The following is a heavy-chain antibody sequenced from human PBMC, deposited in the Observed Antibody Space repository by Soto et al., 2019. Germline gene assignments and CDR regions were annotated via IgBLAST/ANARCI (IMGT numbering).Heavy chain of an antibody. CDR3: ARGYEVATITGMDV. V-gene: IGHV1-2*04. Sequence: VASVKVSCKASGYTFTGYYMHWVRQAPGQGLEWMGWINPNSGGTNYAQKFQGWVTMTRDTSISTAYMELSRLRSDDTAVYYCARGYEVATITGMDVWGQGTTVTVSS. J-gene: IGHJ6*02. D-gene: IGHD5-12*01. CDR2: INPNSGGT. CDR1: GYTFTGYY.